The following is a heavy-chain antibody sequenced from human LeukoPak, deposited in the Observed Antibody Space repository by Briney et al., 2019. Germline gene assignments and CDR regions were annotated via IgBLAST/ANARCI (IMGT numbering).Heavy chain of an antibody. Sequence: SETLSLTCTVSGYSISSGYYWGWIRQPPGKGLEWIGSIYHSGSTYYNPSLKSRVTISVDTSKNQFSLKLSSVTAADTAVYYCARQLTTVTSRDAFDIWGQGTMVTVSS. CDR1: GYSISSGYY. V-gene: IGHV4-38-2*02. CDR2: IYHSGST. D-gene: IGHD4-17*01. CDR3: ARQLTTVTSRDAFDI. J-gene: IGHJ3*02.